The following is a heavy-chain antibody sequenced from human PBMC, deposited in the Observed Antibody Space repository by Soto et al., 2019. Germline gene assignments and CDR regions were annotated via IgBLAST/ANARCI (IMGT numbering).Heavy chain of an antibody. Sequence: EVPLLESGGDLVQPGGSLRLSCTASGFSFSRYGMHWVRQAPGKGLEWVSGINAGGSTYYADSVTGRFSISRDNSNNRVYLQMNTLRAEDTALYYCAKNHREQWLGDFDSWGQGTLVTVSS. V-gene: IGHV3-23*01. CDR2: INAGGST. D-gene: IGHD6-19*01. CDR1: GFSFSRYG. CDR3: AKNHREQWLGDFDS. J-gene: IGHJ4*02.